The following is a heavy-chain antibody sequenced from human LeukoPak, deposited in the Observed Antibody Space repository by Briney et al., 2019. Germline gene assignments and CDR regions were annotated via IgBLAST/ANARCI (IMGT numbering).Heavy chain of an antibody. V-gene: IGHV3-30*18. D-gene: IGHD6-19*01. Sequence: GGSLRLSCAASGFTFSSYGMHWVRQAPGKGLEWVAVISYDGSNKYYADSVKGRFTISRDNSKNTLYLQMNSLRAEDTAVYYCAKDDEIAVADYWGQGTLVTVYS. CDR2: ISYDGSNK. CDR3: AKDDEIAVADY. J-gene: IGHJ4*02. CDR1: GFTFSSYG.